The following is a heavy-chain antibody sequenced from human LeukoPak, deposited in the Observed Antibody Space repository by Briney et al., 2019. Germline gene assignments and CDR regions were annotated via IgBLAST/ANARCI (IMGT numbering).Heavy chain of an antibody. V-gene: IGHV4-61*02. Sequence: SETLSLTCTVSGGSISSSSYYWGWIRQPAGKGLEWIGRIYTSGSTNYNPSLKSRVTMSVDTSKNQFSLKLSSVTAADTAVYYCARESRTTVTISRFDYWGQGTLVTVSS. CDR2: IYTSGST. J-gene: IGHJ4*02. CDR3: ARESRTTVTISRFDY. D-gene: IGHD4-17*01. CDR1: GGSISSSSYY.